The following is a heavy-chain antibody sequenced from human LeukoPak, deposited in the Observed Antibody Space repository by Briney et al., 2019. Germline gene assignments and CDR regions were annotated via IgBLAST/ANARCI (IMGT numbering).Heavy chain of an antibody. CDR3: ASDIIAAAGADY. D-gene: IGHD6-13*01. V-gene: IGHV3-21*01. CDR1: GFTFSSYS. J-gene: IGHJ4*02. Sequence: AGGSLRLSCAASGFTFSSYSMNWVRQAPGKGLEWVSSISSSSSYIYYADSVKGRFTISRDNAKNPLYLQMNSLRAEDTAVYYCASDIIAAAGADYWGQGTLVTVSS. CDR2: ISSSSSYI.